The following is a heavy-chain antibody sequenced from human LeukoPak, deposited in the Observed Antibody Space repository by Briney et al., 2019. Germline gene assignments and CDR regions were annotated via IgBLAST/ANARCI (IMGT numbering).Heavy chain of an antibody. D-gene: IGHD1-26*01. CDR1: GYTFTSYW. Sequence: PGESLKISCKGSGYTFTSYWIGWVRQLPGKGLEWMGIIYPGDSDTRYSPSFQGQVTISADKSISTAYLQWSSLKASDTAIYYCARHLAAARIVGSTWVFDSWGQGTLVTVSS. V-gene: IGHV5-51*01. CDR2: IYPGDSDT. J-gene: IGHJ4*02. CDR3: ARHLAAARIVGSTWVFDS.